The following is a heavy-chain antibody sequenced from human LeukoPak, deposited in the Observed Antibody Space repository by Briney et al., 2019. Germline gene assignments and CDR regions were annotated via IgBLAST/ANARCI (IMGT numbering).Heavy chain of an antibody. Sequence: SETLSLTCTASGYSISSGYYWGWIRQPPGKGLEWIGSIYHSGSTYYNPSLKSRVTISVDTSKNQFSLKLSSVTAADTAVYYCHIVVVPAAILSPYYYFDYWGQGTLVTVSS. CDR2: IYHSGST. J-gene: IGHJ4*02. V-gene: IGHV4-38-2*02. CDR1: GYSISSGYY. D-gene: IGHD2-2*01. CDR3: HIVVVPAAILSPYYYFDY.